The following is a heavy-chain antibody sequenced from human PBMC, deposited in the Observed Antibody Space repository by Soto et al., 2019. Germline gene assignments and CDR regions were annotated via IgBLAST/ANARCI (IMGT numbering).Heavy chain of an antibody. CDR3: ARDQEGSSWYQD. Sequence: GGSLRLSCAASGFTFSNYWMSWVRQAPGKGLEWVANIKLDGSEKYYVDSVKGRFTLSRDNAKNSLYLQMNSLRAEDTAVYYCARDQEGSSWYQDWGQGTLVTVSS. CDR1: GFTFSNYW. J-gene: IGHJ4*02. V-gene: IGHV3-7*01. CDR2: IKLDGSEK. D-gene: IGHD6-13*01.